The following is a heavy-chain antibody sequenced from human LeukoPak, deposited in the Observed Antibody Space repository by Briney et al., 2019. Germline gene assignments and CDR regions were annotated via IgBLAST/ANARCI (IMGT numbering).Heavy chain of an antibody. D-gene: IGHD3-10*02. V-gene: IGHV3-21*01. CDR3: AELGITMIGGV. CDR2: ISSGSSYI. CDR1: GFTFSTYT. Sequence: GGSLRLSCAASGFTFSTYTMNWVRQAPGKGLEWVSSISSGSSYIYYADSLKGRFTISRDNAKNSLYLQMNSLRAEDTAVYYCAELGITMIGGVWGKGTTVTISS. J-gene: IGHJ6*04.